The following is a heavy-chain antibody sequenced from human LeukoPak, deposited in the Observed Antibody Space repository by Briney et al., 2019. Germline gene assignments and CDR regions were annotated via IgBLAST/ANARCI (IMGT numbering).Heavy chain of an antibody. CDR1: GYTFTGYY. V-gene: IGHV1-2*02. J-gene: IGHJ4*02. D-gene: IGHD4-17*01. CDR3: ARAVSGVTTSFDY. CDR2: INPNSGGT. Sequence: ASVKVSCXASGYTFTGYYMHWVRQAPGQGLEWMGWINPNSGGTNYAQKFQGRVTMTRDTSISTAYMELSRLRSDDTAVYYCARAVSGVTTSFDYWGQGTLVTVSS.